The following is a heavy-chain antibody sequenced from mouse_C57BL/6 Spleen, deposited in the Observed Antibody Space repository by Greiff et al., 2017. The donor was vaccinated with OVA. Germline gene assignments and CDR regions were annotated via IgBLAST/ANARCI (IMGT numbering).Heavy chain of an antibody. CDR1: GYTFTEYT. Sequence: QVQLQQSGAELVKPGASVKLSCKASGYTFTEYTIHWVKQRSGQGLEWIGWFYPGSGSIKYNEKFKDKATLTADKSSSTVDMELSRLTSEDSAVYVCARNDITTVVGYYFDYWGQGTTLTVSS. CDR2: FYPGSGSI. V-gene: IGHV1-62-2*01. CDR3: ARNDITTVVGYYFDY. J-gene: IGHJ2*01. D-gene: IGHD1-1*01.